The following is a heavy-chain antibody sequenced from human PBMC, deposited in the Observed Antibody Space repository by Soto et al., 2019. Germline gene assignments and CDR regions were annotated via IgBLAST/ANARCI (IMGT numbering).Heavy chain of an antibody. Sequence: PGGSLRLSCAASGFSFGSYDMHWVRQATGKGLQWVLAIGTAGDTYYPGSVKGRFTISRENAKNSLYLQMNSLRAEDTAVYYCAIAVAGGFDDWGQGTLVTVSS. J-gene: IGHJ4*02. CDR1: GFSFGSYD. V-gene: IGHV3-13*01. CDR3: AIAVAGGFDD. D-gene: IGHD6-19*01. CDR2: IGTAGDT.